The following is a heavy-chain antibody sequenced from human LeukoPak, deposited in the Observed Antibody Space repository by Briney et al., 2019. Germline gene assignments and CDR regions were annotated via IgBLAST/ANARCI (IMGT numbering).Heavy chain of an antibody. D-gene: IGHD1-14*01. CDR1: GGSFSGYY. CDR3: ARPLATGAVSVFVY. CDR2: INHSGST. V-gene: IGHV4-34*01. J-gene: IGHJ4*02. Sequence: PSETLSLTCAVYGGSFSGYYWSWVRQPPGKGLEWIGEINHSGSTNHNPSLKSRVTISVDTSKNQFSLKLSSVTAADTAVYYCARPLATGAVSVFVYWGQGTLVTVSS.